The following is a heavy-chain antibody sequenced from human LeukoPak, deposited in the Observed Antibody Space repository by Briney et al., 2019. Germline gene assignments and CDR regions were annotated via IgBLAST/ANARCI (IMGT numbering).Heavy chain of an antibody. D-gene: IGHD6-19*01. CDR3: ARDTVGPDIIAVAGQFDY. CDR2: ISAYNGDT. CDR1: GYTFINYG. V-gene: IGHV1-18*01. J-gene: IGHJ4*02. Sequence: ASVKVSCKASGYTFINYGISWVRQAPGQGLEWMGWISAYNGDTNYAQKLQGRVTMTTDTSTSTAYMELRSLRSEDTAVYYCARDTVGPDIIAVAGQFDYWGQGTLVTVSS.